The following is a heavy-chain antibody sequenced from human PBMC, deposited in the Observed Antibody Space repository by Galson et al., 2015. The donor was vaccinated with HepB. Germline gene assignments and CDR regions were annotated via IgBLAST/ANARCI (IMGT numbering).Heavy chain of an antibody. D-gene: IGHD3-3*01. CDR1: GGSMSSSSYY. CDR2: IYNSGTT. CDR3: ARGNEFWSGSGYYGLDV. J-gene: IGHJ6*02. Sequence: ETLSLTCSVSGGSMSSSSYYWAWIRQSPGKGLEWIGSIYNSGTTYYNPSVESRITISVDTSKNQFSLKLTSVTLADTSVYYCARGNEFWSGSGYYGLDVWGQGTTVTVSS. V-gene: IGHV4-39*02.